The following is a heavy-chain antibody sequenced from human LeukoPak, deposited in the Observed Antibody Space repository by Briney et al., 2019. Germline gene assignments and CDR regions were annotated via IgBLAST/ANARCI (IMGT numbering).Heavy chain of an antibody. CDR2: ISTDGSST. J-gene: IGHJ5*02. V-gene: IGHV3-74*01. CDR1: GFTFSSYW. Sequence: GGSLRLSCAASGFTFSSYWMHWVRQGPGKGLVWVSRISTDGSSTDYADSVKGRFTISRENAKNTLYLQMNSLRAEDTAVYYCARTRTLPIAGGFNTWGQGSLVTVSS. CDR3: ARTRTLPIAGGFNT. D-gene: IGHD3-16*01.